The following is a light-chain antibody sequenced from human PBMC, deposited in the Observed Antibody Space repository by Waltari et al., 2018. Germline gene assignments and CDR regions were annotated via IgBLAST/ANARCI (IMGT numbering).Light chain of an antibody. V-gene: IGLV3-21*01. J-gene: IGLJ2*01. Sequence: SYFVTQSPSVSVTPGQPASVRCGGSNLEKTSVHWYQQKPGQAPMLVITYDDDRPPPIPQRFSGSNSGNAAILTISRVEAGDEADYYCQVWDSDAGQPLFGGGTKLTV. CDR3: QVWDSDAGQPL. CDR2: YDD. CDR1: NLEKTS.